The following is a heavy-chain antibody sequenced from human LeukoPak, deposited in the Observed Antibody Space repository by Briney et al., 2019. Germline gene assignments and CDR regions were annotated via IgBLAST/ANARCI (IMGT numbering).Heavy chain of an antibody. Sequence: GGSLRLSCATSGFTFSTYWMSWVRQAPGKGLEWVANIKQDGSEKYYVDSVKGRFTISRDNAKNSLYLQMNSLRAEDTAVYYCARDPPRHYDFWGGYAFFDYRGQGTLVTVSS. CDR2: IKQDGSEK. D-gene: IGHD3-3*01. J-gene: IGHJ4*02. V-gene: IGHV3-7*01. CDR3: ARDPPRHYDFWGGYAFFDY. CDR1: GFTFSTYW.